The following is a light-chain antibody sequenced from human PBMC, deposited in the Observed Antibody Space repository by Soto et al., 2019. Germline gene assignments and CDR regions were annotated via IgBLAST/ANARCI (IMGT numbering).Light chain of an antibody. Sequence: DIQMTQSPSSLSASVGDRVTITCRASQWISTYLNWYQQKPGKAPNLLIYAASSLQSGVPSRFSGSGFGTDFTLTISSLQPEDFATYYCQQGYSTPYIFGQGTKLEIK. V-gene: IGKV1-39*01. J-gene: IGKJ2*01. CDR1: QWISTY. CDR2: AAS. CDR3: QQGYSTPYI.